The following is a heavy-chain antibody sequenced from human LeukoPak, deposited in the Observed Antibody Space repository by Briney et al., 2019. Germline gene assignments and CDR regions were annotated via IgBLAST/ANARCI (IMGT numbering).Heavy chain of an antibody. CDR2: ISGSGGST. V-gene: IGHV3-23*01. J-gene: IGHJ4*02. D-gene: IGHD3-22*01. CDR3: AKSRVTMIVVVNGGYFDY. Sequence: PGGSLRLSCVASGFTFSSYAMSWVRQAPGKGLEWVSAISGSGGSTYYADSVKGRFTISRDNSKNTLYLQMNSLRAEDTAVYYCAKSRVTMIVVVNGGYFDYWGQGTLVTVSS. CDR1: GFTFSSYA.